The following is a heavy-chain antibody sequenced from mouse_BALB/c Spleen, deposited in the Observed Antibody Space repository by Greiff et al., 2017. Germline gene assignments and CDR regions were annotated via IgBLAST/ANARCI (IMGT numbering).Heavy chain of an antibody. D-gene: IGHD2-14*01. CDR2: INPSTGYT. J-gene: IGHJ4*01. CDR3: ATRRYGAMDY. Sequence: QVQLQQSGAELAKPGASVKMSCKASGYTFTSYWMHWVKQRPGQGLEWIGYINPSTGYTEYNQKFKDKATLTADKSSSTAYMQLSSLTSEDSAVYYCATRRYGAMDYWGQGTSVTVSS. CDR1: GYTFTSYW. V-gene: IGHV1-7*01.